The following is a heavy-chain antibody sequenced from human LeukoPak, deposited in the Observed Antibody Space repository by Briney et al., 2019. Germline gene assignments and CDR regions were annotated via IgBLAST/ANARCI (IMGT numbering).Heavy chain of an antibody. CDR3: ARDLFVGYHDSSGYYGFDY. CDR1: GITVSTNY. CDR2: IYSGGAT. D-gene: IGHD3-22*01. Sequence: GGSLRLSCAASGITVSTNYMSWVRQAPGKGLEWVSIIYSGGATFYADSVKGRFTISRDNAKNSLYLQMNSLRAEDTAVYYCARDLFVGYHDSSGYYGFDYWGQGTLVTVSS. J-gene: IGHJ4*02. V-gene: IGHV3-66*01.